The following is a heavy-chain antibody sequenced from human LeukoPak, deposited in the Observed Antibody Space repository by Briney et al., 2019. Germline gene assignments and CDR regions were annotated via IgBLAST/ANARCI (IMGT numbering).Heavy chain of an antibody. V-gene: IGHV1-3*01. CDR1: GYTFTSYA. J-gene: IGHJ3*02. CDR3: ARDKLAAAGTMGAFDI. Sequence: ASVKVSCKASGYTFTSYAMHWVRQAPGQRLEWMGWINAGNGNTKYSQKLQGRVTMTTDTSTSTAYMELRSLRSDDTAVYYCARDKLAAAGTMGAFDIWGQGTMVTVSS. D-gene: IGHD6-13*01. CDR2: INAGNGNT.